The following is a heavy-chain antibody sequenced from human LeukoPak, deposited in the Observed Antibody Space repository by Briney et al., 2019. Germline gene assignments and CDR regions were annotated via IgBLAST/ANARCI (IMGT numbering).Heavy chain of an antibody. D-gene: IGHD4-11*01. CDR2: IYHSGST. Sequence: SETLSLTCTVSGGSISSSSYYWGWIRQPPGKGLEWIGYIYHSGSTYYNPSLKSRVTISVDRSKNQFSLKLSSVTAADTAVYYCARVAVTTGRWFDPWGQGTLVTVSS. J-gene: IGHJ5*02. CDR1: GGSISSSSYY. CDR3: ARVAVTTGRWFDP. V-gene: IGHV4-39*07.